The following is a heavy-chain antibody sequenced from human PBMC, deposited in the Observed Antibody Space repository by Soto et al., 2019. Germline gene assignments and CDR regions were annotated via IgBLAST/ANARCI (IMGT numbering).Heavy chain of an antibody. CDR2: ISYDGSNK. Sequence: GGSLRLSCAASGFTFSSYGMHWVRQAPGKGLEWVVVISYDGSNKYYADSVKGRFTISRDNSKNTLYLQMNSLRAEDTAVYYCAKETTYYYGSGSYYNDRGDPTIGYFDYWGQGTLVTVSS. J-gene: IGHJ4*02. V-gene: IGHV3-30*18. CDR3: AKETTYYYGSGSYYNDRGDPTIGYFDY. D-gene: IGHD3-10*01. CDR1: GFTFSSYG.